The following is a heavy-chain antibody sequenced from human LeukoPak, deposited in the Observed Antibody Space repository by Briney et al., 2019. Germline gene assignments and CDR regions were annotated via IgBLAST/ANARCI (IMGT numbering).Heavy chain of an antibody. Sequence: GGSLRLSCAASGFTFSSYAMSWVRQAPGKGLEWVSAISGSGGSTYYADSVKGRFTISRDNSKNTLYLQMNSLRAEDTAVYYCAKDLDELDYYYDSSGYCDYWGQGTLVTVSS. J-gene: IGHJ4*02. D-gene: IGHD3-22*01. V-gene: IGHV3-23*01. CDR3: AKDLDELDYYYDSSGYCDY. CDR2: ISGSGGST. CDR1: GFTFSSYA.